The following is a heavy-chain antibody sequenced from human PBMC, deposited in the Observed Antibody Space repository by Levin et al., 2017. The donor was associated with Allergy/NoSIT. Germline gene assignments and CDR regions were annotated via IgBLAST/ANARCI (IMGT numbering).Heavy chain of an antibody. CDR2: IKTKTDGMTT. D-gene: IGHD5-18*01. CDR3: TTLDVDT. Sequence: WGSLRLSCAASGFSFSNAWMTWVRQAPGKGLEWVARIKTKTDGMTTEYAAPVKGRFFISRDDSKNTLFLQMNSLKSEDTGVYYCTTLDVDTWGQGTTVTVSS. CDR1: GFSFSNAW. V-gene: IGHV3-15*01. J-gene: IGHJ3*01.